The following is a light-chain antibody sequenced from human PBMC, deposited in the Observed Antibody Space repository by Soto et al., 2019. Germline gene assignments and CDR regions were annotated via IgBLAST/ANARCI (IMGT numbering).Light chain of an antibody. Sequence: QPVLTQPPSVSGAPGQRVTISCTGSSSNIGAPYDVHWYQQLPGTAPKLLIYGNNNRPSGVPDRFSASKSGTSASLAITGLQAEDEADYYCQSFDSSLSGSRVFGTGTKVTVL. CDR1: SSNIGAPYD. V-gene: IGLV1-40*01. J-gene: IGLJ1*01. CDR3: QSFDSSLSGSRV. CDR2: GNN.